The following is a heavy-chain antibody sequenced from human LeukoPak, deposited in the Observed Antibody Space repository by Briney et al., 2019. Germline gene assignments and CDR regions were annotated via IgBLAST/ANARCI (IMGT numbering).Heavy chain of an antibody. CDR1: GFTFTNYW. Sequence: GGSLRLSCAASGFTFTNYWMSWVRQAPGKGLEWVANIKQDESEKYYVDSVRGRFTVSRDNARNSLYLQMDSLRAEDTGVYYCAVPSNSGSHYVYWGLGTLVTVSS. CDR3: AVPSNSGSHYVY. CDR2: IKQDESEK. V-gene: IGHV3-7*01. D-gene: IGHD3-10*01. J-gene: IGHJ4*02.